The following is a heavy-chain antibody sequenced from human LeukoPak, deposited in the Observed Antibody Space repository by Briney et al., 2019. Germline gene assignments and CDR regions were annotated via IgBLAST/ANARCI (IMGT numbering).Heavy chain of an antibody. CDR1: GYTFTSYA. J-gene: IGHJ6*02. D-gene: IGHD6-19*01. Sequence: ASVKVSCKASGYTFTSYAMHWVRQAPGQRLEWMGWINAGNGNTRYSQKFQGRVTITRDASASTAYMELSSLRSEDTAVYYCARAGKQWLVYIGVWGQGTTVTVSS. CDR2: INAGNGNT. V-gene: IGHV1-3*01. CDR3: ARAGKQWLVYIGV.